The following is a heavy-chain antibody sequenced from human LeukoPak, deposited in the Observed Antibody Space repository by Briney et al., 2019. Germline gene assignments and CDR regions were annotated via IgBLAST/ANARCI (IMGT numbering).Heavy chain of an antibody. CDR3: ARGGGITIFGVKVLDYYMDV. CDR2: INPSGGST. Sequence: ASVKVSCKASGYTFTSYYMHWVRQAPGQGLEWMGIINPSGGSTSYAQKFQGRVTMNRDMSTSTAYVELRSLRSDDTAVYYCARGGGITIFGVKVLDYYMDVWGKGTTVTVSS. J-gene: IGHJ6*03. D-gene: IGHD3-3*01. CDR1: GYTFTSYY. V-gene: IGHV1-46*01.